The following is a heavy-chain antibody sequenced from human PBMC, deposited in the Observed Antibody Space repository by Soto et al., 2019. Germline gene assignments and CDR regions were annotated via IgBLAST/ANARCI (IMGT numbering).Heavy chain of an antibody. D-gene: IGHD1-26*01. Sequence: RASGKVSCKAPRDTFTSYYINWVRQAPGQGLEWMGVINPHGGSTAYAQKFKGRVTLTRDTSASTVYMEVSSLTSEDTAMYYCARSSGGNFGIIIEGTNWFAPWGQGTLVTVSS. CDR3: ARSSGGNFGIIIEGTNWFAP. V-gene: IGHV1-46*01. J-gene: IGHJ5*02. CDR2: INPHGGST. CDR1: RDTFTSYY.